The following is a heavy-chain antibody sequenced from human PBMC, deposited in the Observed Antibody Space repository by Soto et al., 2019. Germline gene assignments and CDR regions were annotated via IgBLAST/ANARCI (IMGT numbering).Heavy chain of an antibody. V-gene: IGHV4-39*02. CDR1: GGSISSRNYC. J-gene: IGHJ6*02. CDR2: MYYSGSI. D-gene: IGHD2-21*01. Sequence: QLQLQESGPGLVKPSETLSLTCTVSGGSISSRNYCWGWIRQPPGKGLEWIGTMYYSGSIYYNPSLKSRVSIFVDTSKTQFSLKLRSVTAADTAVYYCAREVVSLAPRHYHYSMDVWGQGTTVTVSS. CDR3: AREVVSLAPRHYHYSMDV.